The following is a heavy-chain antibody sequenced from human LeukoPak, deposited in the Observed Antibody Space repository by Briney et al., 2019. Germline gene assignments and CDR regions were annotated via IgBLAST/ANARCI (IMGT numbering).Heavy chain of an antibody. D-gene: IGHD2-15*01. CDR1: GYSFTGYY. CDR2: INPNSGGT. J-gene: IGHJ3*02. Sequence: ASVKVSCKASGYSFTGYYIHWVRQAPGQGLEWMGWINPNSGGTNYAQKFQGRVTMTRDTSISTAYMELSRLRSDDTAVYYCARGTGFYDAFDIWGQGTMVTVSS. CDR3: ARGTGFYDAFDI. V-gene: IGHV1-2*02.